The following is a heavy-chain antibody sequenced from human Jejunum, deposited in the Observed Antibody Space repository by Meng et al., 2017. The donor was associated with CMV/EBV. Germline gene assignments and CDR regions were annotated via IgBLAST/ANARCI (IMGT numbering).Heavy chain of an antibody. D-gene: IGHD5/OR15-5a*01. CDR1: EFSVSNSY. Sequence: CAASEFSVSNSYVSWVRQAPGKGLEWVSVISSTGGTYYADSVRGRFAISRDNSKNTVFLQMNSLRADDTAVYYCARASLHAYMDVWGQGTTVTVSS. V-gene: IGHV3-53*01. CDR2: ISSTGGT. CDR3: ARASLHAYMDV. J-gene: IGHJ6*03.